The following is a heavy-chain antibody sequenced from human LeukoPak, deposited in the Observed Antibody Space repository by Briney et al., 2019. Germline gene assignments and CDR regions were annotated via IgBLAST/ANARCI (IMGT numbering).Heavy chain of an antibody. V-gene: IGHV1-46*01. CDR3: ARDYSGEWEQLTGWWFDP. J-gene: IGHJ5*02. D-gene: IGHD1/OR15-1a*01. Sequence: ASVKVSCKASGYTFGTHWMHWVRQAPGQGLEWMGIINPSGDFRSYAQKFQGRITVTRDMPTRTVYMELSDLRPEDTAVYYCARDYSGEWEQLTGWWFDPWGQGTLVIVSS. CDR2: INPSGDFR. CDR1: GYTFGTHW.